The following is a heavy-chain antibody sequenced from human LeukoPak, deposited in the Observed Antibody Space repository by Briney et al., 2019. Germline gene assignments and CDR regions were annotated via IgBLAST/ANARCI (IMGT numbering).Heavy chain of an antibody. D-gene: IGHD1-26*01. CDR1: DGSINTPNYY. Sequence: SETLSLTCTVSDGSINTPNYYWGWIRQPPGKGLEWIGNIFYRGSTYYGPSLKSRVTISVDTSKNQFSLKLSSVTAADTAVYYCARSPPGSYPTNFDYWGQGTLVTVSS. CDR2: IFYRGST. CDR3: ARSPPGSYPTNFDY. J-gene: IGHJ4*02. V-gene: IGHV4-39*07.